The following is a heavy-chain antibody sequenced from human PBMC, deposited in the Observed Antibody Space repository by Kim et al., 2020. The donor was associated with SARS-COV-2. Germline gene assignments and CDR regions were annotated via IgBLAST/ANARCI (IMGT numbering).Heavy chain of an antibody. Sequence: SETLSLTCTVSGGSISSYYWSWIRQPPGKGLEWIGYIYYSGSTNYNPSLKSRVTISVDTSKNQFSLKLSSVTAADTAVYYCARYIAGGYDCLDYWGQGTLVTVSS. D-gene: IGHD5-12*01. CDR1: GGSISSYY. V-gene: IGHV4-59*13. CDR3: ARYIAGGYDCLDY. CDR2: IYYSGST. J-gene: IGHJ4*02.